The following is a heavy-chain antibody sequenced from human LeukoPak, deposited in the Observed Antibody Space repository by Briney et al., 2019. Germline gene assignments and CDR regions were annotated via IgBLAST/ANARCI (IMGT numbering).Heavy chain of an antibody. CDR2: ISASGAYT. Sequence: GGSLRLSCAASGFTFSNYAMGWVRQAPGKGLEWVSTISASGAYTYYTDSVKGRFTISRDNSKNTLYLQMNSLRADDTAVYYCARVGNDFDPWRQGTLVTVSS. J-gene: IGHJ5*02. V-gene: IGHV3-23*01. CDR3: ARVGNDFDP. D-gene: IGHD1-1*01. CDR1: GFTFSNYA.